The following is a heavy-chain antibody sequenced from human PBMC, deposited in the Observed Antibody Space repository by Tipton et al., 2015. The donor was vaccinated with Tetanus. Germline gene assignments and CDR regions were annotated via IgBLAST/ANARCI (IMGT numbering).Heavy chain of an antibody. CDR3: ARDQGGGRVARLNWFGP. J-gene: IGHJ5*02. D-gene: IGHD3-16*01. V-gene: IGHV4-31*03. CDR2: IYYSGNT. Sequence: TLSLTCSVSGASISSGGYFWNWIRHRPGKGLEWIGYIYYSGNTFYNPSLKSRVTISVDTSNNQFSLSRSSGPAADAAVYYCARDQGGGRVARLNWFGPWGQGTLVTVSS. CDR1: GASISSGGYF.